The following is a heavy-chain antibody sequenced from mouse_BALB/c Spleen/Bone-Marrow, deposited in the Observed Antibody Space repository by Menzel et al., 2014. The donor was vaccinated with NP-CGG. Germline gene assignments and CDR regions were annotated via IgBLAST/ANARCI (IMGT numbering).Heavy chain of an antibody. CDR3: ARHXXXXXXXXXX. J-gene: IGHJ4*01. CDR2: ISSGGGST. Sequence: EVQLVESGGGLVKPGGSLKLSCAASGFAFSSYDMSWVRQTPEKRLEWVAYISSGGGSTYYPDTVKGRFTISRDNAKNTLYLQMSSLKSEDTAMYYCARHXXXXXXXXXXXGQGTSVTXSS. V-gene: IGHV5-12-1*01. CDR1: GFAFSSYD.